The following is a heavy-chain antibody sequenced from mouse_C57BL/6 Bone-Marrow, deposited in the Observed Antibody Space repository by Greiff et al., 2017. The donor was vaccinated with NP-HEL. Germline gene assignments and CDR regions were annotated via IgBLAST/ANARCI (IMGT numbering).Heavy chain of an antibody. CDR1: GFNIKDDY. V-gene: IGHV14-4*01. Sequence: EVKLVESGAELVRPGASVKLSCTASGFNIKDDYMPWVKQRPEQGLEWIGWIDPENGDTEYASEFPGKATITAETSSNTAYLQLSSLTSEDTAVYYCTTPPYYSNFYFDYWGQGTTLTVSS. CDR3: TTPPYYSNFYFDY. CDR2: IDPENGDT. J-gene: IGHJ2*01. D-gene: IGHD2-5*01.